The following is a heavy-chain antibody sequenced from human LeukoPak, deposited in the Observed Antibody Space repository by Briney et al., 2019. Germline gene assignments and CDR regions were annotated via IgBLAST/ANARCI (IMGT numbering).Heavy chain of an antibody. J-gene: IGHJ6*03. D-gene: IGHD4-11*01. V-gene: IGHV3-30*04. Sequence: PGGSLRLSCAASGFTFSSYAMRWVRQAPGKGLEWVAFISYDGSNKNYVDSVKGRSTISRDNSKNTLYLQMNSLRAEDTAVYYCAREGIYSNYGLYYMDVWTKGTTVTVSS. CDR2: ISYDGSNK. CDR1: GFTFSSYA. CDR3: AREGIYSNYGLYYMDV.